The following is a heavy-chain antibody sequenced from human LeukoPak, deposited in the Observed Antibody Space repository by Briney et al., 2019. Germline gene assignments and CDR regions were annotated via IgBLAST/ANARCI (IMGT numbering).Heavy chain of an antibody. CDR1: GGSISSYY. Sequence: SETLSLTCTVTGGSISSYYWSWIRQPPGKGLEWIGDIDYSGSTAYNPSLNGRVAVSGDTSKNQFSLKLRSVTAADTAVYYCARLNGGNWGPGILVTVSS. CDR3: ARLNGGN. D-gene: IGHD4-23*01. CDR2: IDYSGST. J-gene: IGHJ4*02. V-gene: IGHV4-59*08.